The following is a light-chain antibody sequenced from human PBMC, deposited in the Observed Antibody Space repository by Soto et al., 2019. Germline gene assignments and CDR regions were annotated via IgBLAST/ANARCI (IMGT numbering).Light chain of an antibody. V-gene: IGLV6-57*04. Sequence: NFMLTQPHSVSESPGKTVTISCTRSSGSIASNYVQWYQQRPGSAPTTVSYEDNQKHSGVPDRFSGSIDSSSNSASLTISGLKTEDEADYYCQSYDSSNDVIFGGGTKLTVL. J-gene: IGLJ2*01. CDR3: QSYDSSNDVI. CDR1: SGSIASNY. CDR2: EDN.